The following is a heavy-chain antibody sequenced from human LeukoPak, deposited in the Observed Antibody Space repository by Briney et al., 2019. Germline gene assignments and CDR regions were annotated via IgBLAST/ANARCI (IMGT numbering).Heavy chain of an antibody. V-gene: IGHV3-15*01. Sequence: GGSLRLSCAASGFTFSNAWMSWVRQAPRKGLEWVDRIKSKTDGGTTDYAAPVKGRFTISRDDSKNTLYLQMNSLKTEDTAVYYCTTQYYDFWSGYCDYWGQGTLVTVSS. CDR3: TTQYYDFWSGYCDY. D-gene: IGHD3-3*01. CDR1: GFTFSNAW. CDR2: IKSKTDGGTT. J-gene: IGHJ4*02.